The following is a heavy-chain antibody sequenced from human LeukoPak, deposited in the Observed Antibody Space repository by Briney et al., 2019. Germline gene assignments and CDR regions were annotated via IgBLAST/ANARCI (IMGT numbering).Heavy chain of an antibody. D-gene: IGHD3-10*01. J-gene: IGHJ4*02. CDR1: GFTFNSYA. Sequence: GGSLRLSCAASGFTFNSYAMSWVRQAPGKGLEWVSVISGTGGSTYYADSVKGRFTISRDNSKNTLYLQMNSLRAEDTAVYYCAKEQGLYGSGSYPFDYWGQGTQVTVSS. CDR3: AKEQGLYGSGSYPFDY. CDR2: ISGTGGST. V-gene: IGHV3-23*01.